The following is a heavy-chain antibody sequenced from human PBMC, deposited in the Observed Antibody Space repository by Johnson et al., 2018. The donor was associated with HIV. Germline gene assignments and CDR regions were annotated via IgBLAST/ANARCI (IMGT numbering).Heavy chain of an antibody. CDR3: AREGAAAGPTDAFDI. Sequence: QVQLVESGGGVVQPGRSLRLSCVASGFTFSSYAMHWVRQAPGKGLEWGTVISYDGNNKYYADSVKGRFTISRDNSKNTLYLPMNSLRAGDTAVYYCAREGAAAGPTDAFDIWGQGTMVTVSS. J-gene: IGHJ3*02. CDR2: ISYDGNNK. CDR1: GFTFSSYA. V-gene: IGHV3-30-3*01. D-gene: IGHD6-13*01.